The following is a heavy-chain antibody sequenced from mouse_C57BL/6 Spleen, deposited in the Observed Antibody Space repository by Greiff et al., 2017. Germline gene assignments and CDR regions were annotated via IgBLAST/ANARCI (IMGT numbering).Heavy chain of an antibody. Sequence: LVESGAELARPGASVKLSCKASGYTFTSYGISWVKQRTGQGLEWIGEIYPRSGNTYYNEKFKGKATLTADKSSSTAYMELRSLTSEDSAVYFCARAPVVATGDYWGQGTTLTVSS. CDR3: ARAPVVATGDY. D-gene: IGHD1-1*01. J-gene: IGHJ2*01. V-gene: IGHV1-81*01. CDR2: IYPRSGNT. CDR1: GYTFTSYG.